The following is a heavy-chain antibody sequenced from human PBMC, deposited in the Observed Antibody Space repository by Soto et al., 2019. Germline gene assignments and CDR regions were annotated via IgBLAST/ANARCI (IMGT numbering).Heavy chain of an antibody. Sequence: PGGSLRLSCAASGFTFDDYAMHWVRQAPGKGLEWVSGISWNSGSIGYADSVKGRFTISRDNAKNSLYLQMNSLRAEDTALYYCAFKKIVVVVAANYSDAFDIWGQGTMVTVSS. CDR1: GFTFDDYA. D-gene: IGHD2-15*01. V-gene: IGHV3-9*01. J-gene: IGHJ3*02. CDR3: AFKKIVVVVAANYSDAFDI. CDR2: ISWNSGSI.